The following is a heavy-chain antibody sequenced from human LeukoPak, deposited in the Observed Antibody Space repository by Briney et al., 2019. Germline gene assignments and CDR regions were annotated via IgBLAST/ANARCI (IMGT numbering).Heavy chain of an antibody. Sequence: ASVKVSCKASGYTFTSYYMHWVRQAPGQGLEWMGIINPSGGSTSYAQKFQGRVTITADESTSTAYMELSSLRSEDTAVYYCARGSPKYYYGSGSNYYYMDVWGKGTTVTISS. CDR2: INPSGGST. V-gene: IGHV1-46*01. J-gene: IGHJ6*03. CDR3: ARGSPKYYYGSGSNYYYMDV. CDR1: GYTFTSYY. D-gene: IGHD3-10*01.